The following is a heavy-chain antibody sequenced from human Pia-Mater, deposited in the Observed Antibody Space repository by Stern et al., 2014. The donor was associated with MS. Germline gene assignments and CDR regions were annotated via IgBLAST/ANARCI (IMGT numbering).Heavy chain of an antibody. CDR2: IIPMFGTT. D-gene: IGHD3-22*01. J-gene: IGHJ3*02. CDR3: ARRDYYDSSGYYGDAFDI. CDR1: GGTFSSYA. Sequence: QVQLVQSGAEVKKPGSSVKVSCKASGGTFSSYAISWVRQAPGRGLEWMGEIIPMFGTTKCAQKFQGRVTIIADGSTTTAYMELSSLRSEDTAVYYCARRDYYDSSGYYGDAFDIWGQGTMVTVSS. V-gene: IGHV1-69*01.